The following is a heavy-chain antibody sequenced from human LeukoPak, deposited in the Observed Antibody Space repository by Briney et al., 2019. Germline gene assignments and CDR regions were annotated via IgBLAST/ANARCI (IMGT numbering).Heavy chain of an antibody. J-gene: IGHJ4*02. CDR2: ICYDGSKK. CDR3: AREVRTYQYDSSGYSY. CDR1: GVSFSSYD. Sequence: GGSLRLSCATSGVSFSSYDMHWVRQAPGRGLEWVADICYDGSKKFYADSVKGRFTISRNNSKETFYLQMSSLRVEDMALYFCAREVRTYQYDSSGYSYWGQGIQVTASS. V-gene: IGHV3-33*08. D-gene: IGHD3-22*01.